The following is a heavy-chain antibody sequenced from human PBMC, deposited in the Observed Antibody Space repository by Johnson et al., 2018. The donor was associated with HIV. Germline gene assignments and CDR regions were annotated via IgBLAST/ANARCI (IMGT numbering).Heavy chain of an antibody. CDR3: AKVGGTTILRDAFDI. CDR2: INWNGAIT. J-gene: IGHJ3*02. CDR1: GFTFHDYA. V-gene: IGHV3-20*04. D-gene: IGHD1-1*01. Sequence: VQLVESGGGVVQPGRSLRLSCAASGFTFHDYAMSWVRQAPGKGLEWVSGINWNGAITGYADSVKGRFTISRDNSKNTLYLQMNSLRAEDTAVYYCAKVGGTTILRDAFDIWGQGTMVTVSS.